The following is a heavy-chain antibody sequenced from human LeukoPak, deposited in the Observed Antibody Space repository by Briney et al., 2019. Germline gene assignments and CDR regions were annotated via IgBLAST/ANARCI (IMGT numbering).Heavy chain of an antibody. D-gene: IGHD1-14*01. V-gene: IGHV4-30-2*01. J-gene: IGHJ5*02. CDR2: IYHSGST. CDR3: ARVGSHTVPRNGWFDP. CDR1: GGSISSGGYY. Sequence: SETLSLTCTVSGGSISSGGYYWSWIRQPPGTGLEWIGYIYHSGSTYYNPSLKSRVTISVDRSKNQFSLKLSSVTAADTAVYYCARVGSHTVPRNGWFDPWGQGTLVAVSS.